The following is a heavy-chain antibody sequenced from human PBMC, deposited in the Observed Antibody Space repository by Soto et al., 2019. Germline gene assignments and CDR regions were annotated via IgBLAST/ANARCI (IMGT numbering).Heavy chain of an antibody. Sequence: GGSLRLSCAASGFTFSSSTMTWVRQGPGKGLEWVSSISSSSSYIYFADSLKGRFTISRDNAKNSLYLQMNSLRAEDTAVYYCARDIGEMSAVWGQGTQVTVSS. D-gene: IGHD3-10*01. CDR1: GFTFSSST. CDR3: ARDIGEMSAV. V-gene: IGHV3-21*06. CDR2: ISSSSSYI. J-gene: IGHJ4*02.